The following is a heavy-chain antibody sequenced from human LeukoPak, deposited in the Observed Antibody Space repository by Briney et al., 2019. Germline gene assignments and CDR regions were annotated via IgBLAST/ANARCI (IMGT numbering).Heavy chain of an antibody. V-gene: IGHV3-11*04. D-gene: IGHD3-3*01. CDR3: ARDLTGFWSGYPYDY. CDR2: ISSSGSTI. CDR1: GFTFSDYY. J-gene: IGHJ4*02. Sequence: PGGSLRLSCAASGFTFSDYYMSWIRQAPGKGLEWVSYISSSGSTIYYADSVKGRFTTSRDNAKNSLYLQMNSLRAEDTAVYYCARDLTGFWSGYPYDYWGQGTLVTVSS.